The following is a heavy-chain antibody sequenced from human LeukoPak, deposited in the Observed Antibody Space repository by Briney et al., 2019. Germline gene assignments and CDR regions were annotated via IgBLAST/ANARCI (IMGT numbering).Heavy chain of an antibody. Sequence: GGSLRLSCAASGFTFSSYAMSWVRQAPGKGLEWVSAISGSRGSTYYADSVKGRFTISRDNSKNTLYLQMNSLRAEDTAVYYCAKDSFYDSSGYYSPDYFDYWGQGTLVTVSS. D-gene: IGHD3-22*01. CDR2: ISGSRGST. CDR3: AKDSFYDSSGYYSPDYFDY. V-gene: IGHV3-23*01. CDR1: GFTFSSYA. J-gene: IGHJ4*02.